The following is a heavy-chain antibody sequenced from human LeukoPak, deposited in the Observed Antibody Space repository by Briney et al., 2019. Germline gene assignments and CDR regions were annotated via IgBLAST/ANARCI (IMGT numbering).Heavy chain of an antibody. D-gene: IGHD3-3*01. J-gene: IGHJ4*02. CDR1: GFTFSSYG. CDR2: ISYNGINK. V-gene: IGHV3-30*18. Sequence: GRSLRLSCAASGFTFSSYGMHWVRQAPGKGLEWVALISYNGINKYYADSLKGRFTISRDNSKNTLYLQMNSLGAEDTAVYYCAKDYDSLDYWGQGTLVTVSS. CDR3: AKDYDSLDY.